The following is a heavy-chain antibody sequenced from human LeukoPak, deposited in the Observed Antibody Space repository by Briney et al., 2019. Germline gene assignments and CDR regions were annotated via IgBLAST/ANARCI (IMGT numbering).Heavy chain of an antibody. J-gene: IGHJ5*02. CDR1: GYRFTNYG. D-gene: IGHD6-19*01. CDR3: ARDLLQWQTNNWLAP. V-gene: IGHV1-18*01. CDR2: TSAYNGDT. Sequence: GASVKVSCKTSGYRFTNYGINWVRQAPGQGLEWMGWTSAYNGDTKYGQKFQGRLTMTTDTSTSTAYMDLRSLRSEDTAVYYCARDLLQWQTNNWLAPWGQGTLVTVSS.